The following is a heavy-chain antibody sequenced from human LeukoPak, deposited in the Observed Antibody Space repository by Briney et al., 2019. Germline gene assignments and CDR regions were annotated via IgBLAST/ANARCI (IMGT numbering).Heavy chain of an antibody. CDR2: IYSDGST. J-gene: IGHJ4*02. D-gene: IGHD3-10*01. Sequence: GGSLRLSCAASGFSFSDYYMSWVRQSPGKGLEWVSVIYSDGSTYYEDSVKGRFTISRDTSKNTLSLQMSSLRVEDTAVYFCAREKGRGVISPYYDCWGQGTLVTVSS. CDR1: GFSFSDYY. CDR3: AREKGRGVISPYYDC. V-gene: IGHV3-53*01.